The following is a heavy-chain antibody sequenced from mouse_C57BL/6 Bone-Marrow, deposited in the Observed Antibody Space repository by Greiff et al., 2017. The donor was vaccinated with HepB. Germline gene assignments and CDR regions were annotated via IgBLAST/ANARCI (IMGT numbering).Heavy chain of an antibody. CDR2: INSDGGST. Sequence: EVQLVESGGGLVQPGESLKLSCESNEYEFPSHDMSWVRKTPEKRLELVAAINSDGGSTYYPDTMEKRFIISRDNTKKTLYLQMSSLRSEDTALYYCARLGLTTVVEDYYAMDYWGQGTSVTVSS. V-gene: IGHV5-2*01. J-gene: IGHJ4*01. CDR1: EYEFPSHD. D-gene: IGHD1-1*01. CDR3: ARLGLTTVVEDYYAMDY.